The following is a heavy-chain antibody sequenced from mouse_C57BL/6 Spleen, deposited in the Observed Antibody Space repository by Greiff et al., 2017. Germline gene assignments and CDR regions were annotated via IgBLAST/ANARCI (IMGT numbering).Heavy chain of an antibody. CDR3: ARWGLPHFDY. CDR1: GYAFSSYW. V-gene: IGHV1-80*01. Sequence: VQRVESGAELVKPGASVKISCKASGYAFSSYWMNWVKQRPGKGLEWIGQIYPGDGDTNYNGKFKGKATLTADKSSSTAYMQLSSLTSEDSAVYFCARWGLPHFDYWGQGTTLTVSS. J-gene: IGHJ2*01. D-gene: IGHD3-3*01. CDR2: IYPGDGDT.